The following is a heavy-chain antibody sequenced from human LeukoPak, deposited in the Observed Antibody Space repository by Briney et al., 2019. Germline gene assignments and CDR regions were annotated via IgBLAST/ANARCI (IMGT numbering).Heavy chain of an antibody. D-gene: IGHD5-12*01. J-gene: IGHJ4*02. CDR1: GFSLGPSGVG. Sequence: SGPTLVKPTQTLTLTCTFSGFSLGPSGVGVGWIRQPPGKALECLAPIYWDDDRRYSPSLKSRLSITKDTSKNQVVLTMINMDPVDTATYYCAHRRVGYTTTWPFDYWGQGTLVTVSS. CDR2: IYWDDDR. CDR3: AHRRVGYTTTWPFDY. V-gene: IGHV2-5*02.